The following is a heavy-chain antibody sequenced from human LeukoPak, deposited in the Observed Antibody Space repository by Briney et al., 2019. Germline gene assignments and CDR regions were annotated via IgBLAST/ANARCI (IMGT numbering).Heavy chain of an antibody. CDR2: TYYRSKWYN. CDR1: GDSVSSNSAT. D-gene: IGHD1-26*01. Sequence: SQTLSLTCAISGDSVSSNSATWNWIRQSPSRGLEWLGRTYYRSKWYNDYAVSVKSRITINPDTSKNQFSLQLNSVTPEDTAVYFCARRGGANREFGYWGQGTLVTVSS. CDR3: ARRGGANREFGY. J-gene: IGHJ4*02. V-gene: IGHV6-1*01.